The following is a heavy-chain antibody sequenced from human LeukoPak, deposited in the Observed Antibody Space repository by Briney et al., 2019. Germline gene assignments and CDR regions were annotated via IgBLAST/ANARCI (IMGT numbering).Heavy chain of an antibody. CDR3: AKAAAAPV. CDR2: VLTDGSRI. CDR1: GFTFTNYW. V-gene: IGHV3-74*01. J-gene: IGHJ4*02. Sequence: HPGGSLRLSCAASGFTFTNYWMHWVRQAPGKGLVWVSRVLTDGSRITYADSVKGRFTISRDNSKNTLYLQMNSLRAEDTAVYYCAKAAAAPVWGQGTLVTVSS. D-gene: IGHD6-13*01.